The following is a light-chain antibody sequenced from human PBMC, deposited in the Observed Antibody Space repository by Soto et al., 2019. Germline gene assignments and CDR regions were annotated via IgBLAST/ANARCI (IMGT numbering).Light chain of an antibody. Sequence: DIQMTQSPSTLSGSVGDRVTITCRASQTISSWLAWYQQKPGKAPKLLIYKASTLKSGVPSRFSGSGSGTEFTLTISSPQPEDFAVYYCQQSNSFPITFGQGTRLEIK. V-gene: IGKV1-5*03. J-gene: IGKJ5*01. CDR3: QQSNSFPIT. CDR2: KAS. CDR1: QTISSW.